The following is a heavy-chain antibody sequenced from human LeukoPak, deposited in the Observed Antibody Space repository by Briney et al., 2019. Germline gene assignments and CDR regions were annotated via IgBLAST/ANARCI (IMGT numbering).Heavy chain of an antibody. CDR1: GFTFSSYS. J-gene: IGHJ5*02. CDR3: ARDFAAGVSWFDP. V-gene: IGHV3-21*01. CDR2: ISSSSSYI. Sequence: PGGSLRLSCAASGFTFSSYSMNWVRQAPGKGLEWVSSISSSSSYIYYADSVKGRFTISRDNAKNSLYLQMNSLRAEDTAVYYCARDFAAGVSWFDPWGQGTLVTVSS. D-gene: IGHD6-13*01.